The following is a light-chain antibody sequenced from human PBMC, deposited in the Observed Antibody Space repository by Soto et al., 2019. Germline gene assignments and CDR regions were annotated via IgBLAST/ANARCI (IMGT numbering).Light chain of an antibody. CDR3: CSYAGSSTLV. CDR2: EVT. CDR1: SSDVGNYNL. Sequence: QSVLPQPASVSGSPGQSITISCTGTSSDVGNYNLVSWYQQHPGKAPKLMIYEVTKRPSGISNRFSGSKSGNTASLTISGLQAEDEADYYCCSYAGSSTLVFGTGTKVTVL. J-gene: IGLJ1*01. V-gene: IGLV2-23*02.